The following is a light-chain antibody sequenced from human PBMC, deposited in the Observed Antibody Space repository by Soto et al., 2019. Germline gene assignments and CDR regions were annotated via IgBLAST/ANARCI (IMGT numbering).Light chain of an antibody. Sequence: QSALTQPASASGSPGQSITISCTGTTNDIGAFNYVSWYQQHPGKAPKLILYEVTNRPSGVSNRFSGSKSGNTASLTISGLQAEDEADYYCSSYTSTSTRVFGGGTKVTVL. J-gene: IGLJ2*01. V-gene: IGLV2-14*01. CDR2: EVT. CDR1: TNDIGAFNY. CDR3: SSYTSTSTRV.